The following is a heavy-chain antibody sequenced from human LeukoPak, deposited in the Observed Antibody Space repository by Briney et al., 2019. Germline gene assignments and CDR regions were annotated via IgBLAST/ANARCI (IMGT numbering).Heavy chain of an antibody. J-gene: IGHJ6*02. CDR2: IYYSGST. V-gene: IGHV4-30-4*07. CDR1: GGSISSGGYS. CDR3: AREDVATSYGMDV. D-gene: IGHD1-26*01. Sequence: SQTLSLTCAVSGGSISSGGYSWSWIRQPPGKGLEWIGYIYYSGSTNYNPSLKSRVTISVDTSKNQFSLKLSSVTAADTAVYYCAREDVATSYGMDVWGQGTTVTVSS.